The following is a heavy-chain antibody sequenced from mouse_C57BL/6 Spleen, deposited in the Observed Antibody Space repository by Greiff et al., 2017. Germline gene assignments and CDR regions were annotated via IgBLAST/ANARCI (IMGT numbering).Heavy chain of an antibody. CDR3: TTVLGRGAMAY. Sequence: VQLQQSGAELVRPGASVKLSCTASGFNIKDDYMHWVKQRPEQGLEWIGWFDPENGDTEYASKFQGKATITADTSSNTAYLQLSSLTSEDTAVXYCTTVLGRGAMAYWGQGTSVTVSA. CDR2: FDPENGDT. D-gene: IGHD4-1*01. J-gene: IGHJ4*01. V-gene: IGHV14-4*01. CDR1: GFNIKDDY.